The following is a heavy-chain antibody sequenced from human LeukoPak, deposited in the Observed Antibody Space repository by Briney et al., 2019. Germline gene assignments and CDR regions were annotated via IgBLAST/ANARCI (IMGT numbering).Heavy chain of an antibody. D-gene: IGHD7-27*01. CDR2: ISGSGGST. J-gene: IGHJ3*02. Sequence: PGGSLRLSCAASGFTFSSYAMSWVRQAPGKGLEWVSAISGSGGSTYYADSVKGRFTISRDNSKNTLYLQMNSLRTEDTAVYYCAKGNSIWGSHDAFDIWGQGTMVTVSS. CDR1: GFTFSSYA. CDR3: AKGNSIWGSHDAFDI. V-gene: IGHV3-23*01.